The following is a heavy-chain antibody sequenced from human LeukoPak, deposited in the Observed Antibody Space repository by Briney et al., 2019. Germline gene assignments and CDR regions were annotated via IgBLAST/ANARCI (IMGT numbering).Heavy chain of an antibody. V-gene: IGHV3-7*03. CDR2: IKQDGSEK. Sequence: GGSLRLSCAASGFNFRTYTMHWVRQAPGKGLEWVANIKQDGSEKYYVDSVKGRFTISRDNAKISLYLQMNSLRAEDTAVYYCAREDGDYDYYYYGMDVWGQGTTVTVSS. D-gene: IGHD4-17*01. J-gene: IGHJ6*02. CDR1: GFNFRTYT. CDR3: AREDGDYDYYYYGMDV.